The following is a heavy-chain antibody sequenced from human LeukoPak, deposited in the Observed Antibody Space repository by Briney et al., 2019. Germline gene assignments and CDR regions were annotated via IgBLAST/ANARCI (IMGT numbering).Heavy chain of an antibody. CDR2: ISYDGSNK. D-gene: IGHD3-22*01. V-gene: IGHV3-30-3*01. CDR3: AKEVGDTGGHYYNWFDP. J-gene: IGHJ5*02. CDR1: GFTFSSYA. Sequence: PGRSLRLSCAASGFTFSSYAMHWVRQAPGKGLEWVAVISYDGSNKYYADSVKGRFTISRDNSKNTLYLQMNSLRAEDTALYYCAKEVGDTGGHYYNWFDPWGQGTLVTVSS.